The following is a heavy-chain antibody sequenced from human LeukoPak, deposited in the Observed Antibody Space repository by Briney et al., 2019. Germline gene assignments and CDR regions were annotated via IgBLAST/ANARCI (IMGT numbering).Heavy chain of an antibody. J-gene: IGHJ4*02. D-gene: IGHD6-19*01. Sequence: GRPLRLSCAASGFTFSSYGMHWVRQAPGKGLEWVAVISYDGSNKYYADSVKGRFTISRDNSKNTLYLQMNSLRAEDTAVYYSAKGSYSSGWFPVGYFDYWGQGTLVTVSS. CDR1: GFTFSSYG. V-gene: IGHV3-30*18. CDR3: AKGSYSSGWFPVGYFDY. CDR2: ISYDGSNK.